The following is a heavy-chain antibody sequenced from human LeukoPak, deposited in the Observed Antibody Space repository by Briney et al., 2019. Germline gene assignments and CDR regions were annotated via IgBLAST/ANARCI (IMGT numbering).Heavy chain of an antibody. J-gene: IGHJ4*02. Sequence: PSETLSLTCTVSGGSISSYYWSWIRQPPGKGLEWIGYIYTSGSTNYNPSLKSRVTISVDTSKNQFSLKLSSVTAADTAVYYCARPGAYGGYVSDYWGQGTLVTVSS. CDR1: GGSISSYY. D-gene: IGHD5-12*01. V-gene: IGHV4-4*09. CDR3: ARPGAYGGYVSDY. CDR2: IYTSGST.